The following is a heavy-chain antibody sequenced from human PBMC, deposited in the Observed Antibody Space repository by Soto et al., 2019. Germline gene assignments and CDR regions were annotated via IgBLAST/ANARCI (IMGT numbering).Heavy chain of an antibody. J-gene: IGHJ6*02. V-gene: IGHV1-69*06. Sequence: QVQLVQSGAEVKKPGSSVKVSCKASGGTFSSLDINWVRQAPGQGLEWMGGIIPISETTNYAQIFQGRVSIVADISTSTAYMELSRLRSEDTAVYYCARALLSHSYDSGGYYSYFHAMDVWGQGTPVTVSS. CDR2: IIPISETT. CDR3: ARALLSHSYDSGGYYSYFHAMDV. CDR1: GGTFSSLD. D-gene: IGHD3-22*01.